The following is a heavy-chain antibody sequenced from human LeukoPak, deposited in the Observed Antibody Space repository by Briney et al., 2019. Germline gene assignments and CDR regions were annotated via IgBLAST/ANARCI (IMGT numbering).Heavy chain of an antibody. Sequence: GESLKISCKGSGYSFTNYWIGWVRQLPGKGLEWMGIIYPGDSDTKYSPSFQGQVTISADKSITTAYLQWSSLKASDSAMYYCARPESRGYSSSFDYWGQGTLVTVSS. J-gene: IGHJ4*02. D-gene: IGHD6-13*01. CDR1: GYSFTNYW. CDR3: ARPESRGYSSSFDY. CDR2: IYPGDSDT. V-gene: IGHV5-51*01.